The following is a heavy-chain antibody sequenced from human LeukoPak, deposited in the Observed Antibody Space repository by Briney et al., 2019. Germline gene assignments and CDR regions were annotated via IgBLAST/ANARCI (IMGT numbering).Heavy chain of an antibody. Sequence: SETLSLTCAVYGGSFSGYYWSWIRQPPGKGLEWIGEINHSGSTNYNPSLKSRVTISVDTSKNQFSLKLSSVTAADTAVYYCASNNHPQTVYFDWWELDYWGQGTLVTVSS. D-gene: IGHD3-9*01. J-gene: IGHJ4*02. CDR1: GGSFSGYY. CDR2: INHSGST. CDR3: ASNNHPQTVYFDWWELDY. V-gene: IGHV4-34*01.